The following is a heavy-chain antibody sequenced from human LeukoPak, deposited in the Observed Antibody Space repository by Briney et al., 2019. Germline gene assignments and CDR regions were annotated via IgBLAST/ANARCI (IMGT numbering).Heavy chain of an antibody. Sequence: PSQTLSLTCTVSGGSISSGGYYWSWIRQHPGKGLEWIGYIYYSGSTYYNPSLKSRVTISVDTSKNQFSLKLCSVTAADTAVYYCARDYYDSSGLGAFDIWGQGTMVTVSS. D-gene: IGHD3-22*01. CDR1: GGSISSGGYY. J-gene: IGHJ3*02. CDR2: IYYSGST. V-gene: IGHV4-31*03. CDR3: ARDYYDSSGLGAFDI.